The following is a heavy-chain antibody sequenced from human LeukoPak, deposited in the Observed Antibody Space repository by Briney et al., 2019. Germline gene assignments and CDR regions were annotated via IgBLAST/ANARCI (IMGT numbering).Heavy chain of an antibody. D-gene: IGHD6-19*01. V-gene: IGHV4-34*01. CDR1: GGSFSGYY. CDR2: INHSGST. Sequence: PSETLSLTCAVYGGSFSGYYWSWIRQPPGKGLEWIGEINHSGSTNYNPSLKSRVTISVDTSKNQFSLKLSSVTAADTAVYYCARQGPSNSGWYPSFDYWGQGTLVTVSS. CDR3: ARQGPSNSGWYPSFDY. J-gene: IGHJ4*02.